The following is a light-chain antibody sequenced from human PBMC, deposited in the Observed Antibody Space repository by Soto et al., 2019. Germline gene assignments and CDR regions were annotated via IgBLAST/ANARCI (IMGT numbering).Light chain of an antibody. Sequence: EIVLTQSPGTLSLSPGERATLSCRASQSVGGNYLAWYQQKPGQAPRLLVYAASTRATGIPDRFSGSGSGTDFTLTISGLEPEDSAVYYCQQYGNSRGTFGQGTKVDIK. CDR3: QQYGNSRGT. V-gene: IGKV3-20*01. CDR2: AAS. J-gene: IGKJ1*01. CDR1: QSVGGNY.